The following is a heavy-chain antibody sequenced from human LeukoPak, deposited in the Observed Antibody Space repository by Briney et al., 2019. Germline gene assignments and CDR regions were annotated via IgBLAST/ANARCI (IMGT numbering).Heavy chain of an antibody. V-gene: IGHV6-1*01. CDR3: AKGGYCSSTGCSGANWFDP. Sequence: SQTLSLTCAISGDSASSNSGAWNWIRQSPSRGLEWLGRTYYRSKWYNDYAVSVKSRITINPDTSKNQFSLQLNSVTPEDTAVYYCAKGGYCSSTGCSGANWFDPWGQGTLVTVSS. J-gene: IGHJ5*02. D-gene: IGHD2-2*01. CDR2: TYYRSKWYN. CDR1: GDSASSNSGA.